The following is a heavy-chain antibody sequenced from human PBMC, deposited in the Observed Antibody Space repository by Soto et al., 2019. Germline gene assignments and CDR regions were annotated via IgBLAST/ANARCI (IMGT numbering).Heavy chain of an antibody. D-gene: IGHD6-13*01. CDR3: ARAQQQLVRAGIIDWFDP. V-gene: IGHV4-31*03. J-gene: IGHJ5*02. CDR2: IYYSGST. Sequence: QVQLQESGPGLVKPSQTLSLTCTVSGGSISSGGYYWSWIRQHPGKGLEWIGYIYYSGSTYYNPSVMRRVNISVDTSKNQFSLELSSVTAANTAVYYCARAQQQLVRAGIIDWFDPWGQGTLVTVSS. CDR1: GGSISSGGYY.